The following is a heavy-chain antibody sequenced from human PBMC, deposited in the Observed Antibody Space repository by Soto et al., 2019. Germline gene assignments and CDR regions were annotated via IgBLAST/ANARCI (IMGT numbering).Heavy chain of an antibody. V-gene: IGHV1-8*01. CDR1: GYTFTSWD. J-gene: IGHJ4*01. CDR2: MNPRSGNT. D-gene: IGHD6-13*01. CDR3: TESSWTGGGLDF. Sequence: ASVKVSCKASGYTFTSWDVYWVRQAAGQGLEWMGYMNPRSGNTGYEQKFQGRVTMTRDTSISTAYMELSSLTSDDTAVYYCTESSWTGGGLDFWGQGTPVTVSS.